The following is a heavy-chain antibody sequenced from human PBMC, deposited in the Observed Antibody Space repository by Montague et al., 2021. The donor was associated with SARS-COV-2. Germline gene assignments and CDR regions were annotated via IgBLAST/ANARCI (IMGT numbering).Heavy chain of an antibody. J-gene: IGHJ4*02. Sequence: SETLSLTCIVSGESIDRDTYYWGWIRQSPGTGLEWIGSLSSSGSTYYNPSLRSRVTITMNTSKNHFSLKVNSVTATDTAVYFCARPGSVSGWFYFDDWGQGTLVSVSS. CDR3: ARPGSVSGWFYFDD. D-gene: IGHD6-19*01. V-gene: IGHV4-39*02. CDR2: LSSSGST. CDR1: GESIDRDTYY.